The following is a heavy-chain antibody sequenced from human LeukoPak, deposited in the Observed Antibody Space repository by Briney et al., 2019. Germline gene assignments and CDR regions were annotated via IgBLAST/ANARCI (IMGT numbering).Heavy chain of an antibody. CDR2: INHSGST. Sequence: SETLSLTCAVYGGSFSGYYWSWIRQPPGKGLEWIGEINHSGSTNYNPSLKSRVTISVDTPKNQFSLKLSSVTAADTAVYYCARHEYSGSYYGLSWFDPWGQGTLVTVSS. CDR3: ARHEYSGSYYGLSWFDP. V-gene: IGHV4-34*01. D-gene: IGHD1-26*01. CDR1: GGSFSGYY. J-gene: IGHJ5*02.